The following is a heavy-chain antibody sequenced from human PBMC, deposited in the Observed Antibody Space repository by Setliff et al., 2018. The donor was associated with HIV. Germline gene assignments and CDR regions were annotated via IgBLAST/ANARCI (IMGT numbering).Heavy chain of an antibody. J-gene: IGHJ5*02. V-gene: IGHV4-4*02. Sequence: PSETLSLTCAVAGGSIGSSTWWSWVRQPPGKGLEWIGEIYHSGSTNYNPSLKSRVTKLVDKSKNQFSLKVRFVTAADSAVYYCARTYGSEDTINWFDPLGPGNPGRRLL. CDR3: ARTYGSEDTINWFDP. CDR1: GGSIGSSTW. D-gene: IGHD3-10*01. CDR2: IYHSGST.